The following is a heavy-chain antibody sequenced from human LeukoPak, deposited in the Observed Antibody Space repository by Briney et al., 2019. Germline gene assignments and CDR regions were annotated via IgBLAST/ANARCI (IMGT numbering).Heavy chain of an antibody. D-gene: IGHD4/OR15-4a*01. CDR2: IRFDGSEK. CDR3: AKAGLVRGGALDS. CDR1: GFSFSSYG. J-gene: IGHJ4*02. Sequence: QPGGSLRLSCVASGFSFSSYGMHWVRRAPGKGLEWMTFIRFDGSEKYYADSVKGRFTISRDNSKSTLYLQMNSLRVEDTAVYYCAKAGLVRGGALDSWGQGTLVTVSS. V-gene: IGHV3-30*02.